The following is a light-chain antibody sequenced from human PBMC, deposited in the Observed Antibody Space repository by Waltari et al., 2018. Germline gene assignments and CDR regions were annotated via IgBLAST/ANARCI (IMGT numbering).Light chain of an antibody. J-gene: IGKJ1*01. Sequence: EIVLTQSTGTLSLSPGERATISCRASQSVGRYLVWYQQKPGQAPRLLIYGASSRAAGIPDRFSGSGSGTDFSLTISRLEPEDFAVYYCQNHERLPAVFGQGTKVEIK. V-gene: IGKV3-20*01. CDR3: QNHERLPAV. CDR2: GAS. CDR1: QSVGRY.